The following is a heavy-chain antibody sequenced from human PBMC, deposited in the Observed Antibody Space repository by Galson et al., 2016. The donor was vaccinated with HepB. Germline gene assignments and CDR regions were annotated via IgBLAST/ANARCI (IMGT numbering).Heavy chain of an antibody. CDR2: ISSSGTYI. CDR1: GFTFSNYY. V-gene: IGHV3-11*06. Sequence: SLRLSCAASGFTFSNYYMSWIRQAPGKGLEWISYISSSGTYIDYADSVKGRFTISRDNAKYSLYLQMNSLRAEDTAVNYCARDGVVVPAANWFDPWGQGTLVIVSS. J-gene: IGHJ5*02. CDR3: ARDGVVVPAANWFDP. D-gene: IGHD2-2*01.